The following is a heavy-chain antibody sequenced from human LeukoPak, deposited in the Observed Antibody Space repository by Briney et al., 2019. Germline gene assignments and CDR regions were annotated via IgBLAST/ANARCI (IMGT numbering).Heavy chain of an antibody. Sequence: GGSLRLSCAVSGITFSSNWMSWVRQAPGKGLEWVANIKEDGSEKYYVDSVKGRFTISRDNAKNSLYLQMNSLRAEDTAVYYCARDPYGSGGYYDYWGQGTLVTVSS. CDR2: IKEDGSEK. V-gene: IGHV3-7*01. CDR3: ARDPYGSGGYYDY. D-gene: IGHD3-10*01. CDR1: GITFSSNW. J-gene: IGHJ4*02.